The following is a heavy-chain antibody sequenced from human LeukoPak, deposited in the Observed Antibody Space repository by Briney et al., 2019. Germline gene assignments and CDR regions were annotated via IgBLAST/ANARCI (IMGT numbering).Heavy chain of an antibody. Sequence: GGSLRLSCAASGFSFSVSWMSWVRQAPGKGLEWVANIKYDGIEKYYVDSVKGRFAISRDNAKNSLYLQMNSLRAEDTAVYYCARWGPPFDYWGQGTLVTVSS. V-gene: IGHV3-7*03. CDR3: ARWGPPFDY. D-gene: IGHD3-16*01. J-gene: IGHJ4*02. CDR2: IKYDGIEK. CDR1: GFSFSVSW.